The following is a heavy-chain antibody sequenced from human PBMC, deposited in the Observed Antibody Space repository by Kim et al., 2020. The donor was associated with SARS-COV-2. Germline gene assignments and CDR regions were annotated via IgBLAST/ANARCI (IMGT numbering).Heavy chain of an antibody. CDR2: IKQDGSEK. CDR1: GFTFSSYW. J-gene: IGHJ6*02. Sequence: GGSLRLSCAASGFTFSSYWMNWVRQAPGKGLEWVANIKQDGSEKYYVDSVKGGFTISRDNAKNSLYLQMNSLRAEDTAVYYCARDFTVTTHYYYGMDVWGQGTTVTVSS. CDR3: ARDFTVTTHYYYGMDV. D-gene: IGHD4-17*01. V-gene: IGHV3-7*03.